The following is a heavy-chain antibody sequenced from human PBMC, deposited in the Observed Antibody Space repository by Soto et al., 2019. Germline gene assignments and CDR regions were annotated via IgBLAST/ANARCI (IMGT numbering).Heavy chain of an antibody. J-gene: IGHJ3*02. D-gene: IGHD6-19*01. V-gene: IGHV4-59*01. CDR2: IYYSGST. CDR1: GGSISSYY. CDR3: ARDSSGWYVHDAFDI. Sequence: QVQLQESGPGLVKPSETLSLTCTVSGGSISSYYWSWIRQPPGKGLEWIGYIYYSGSTNYNPSLKSRVTISVDTSKNQFSLKLSSVTAADTAVYYCARDSSGWYVHDAFDIWGQGTMFTVSS.